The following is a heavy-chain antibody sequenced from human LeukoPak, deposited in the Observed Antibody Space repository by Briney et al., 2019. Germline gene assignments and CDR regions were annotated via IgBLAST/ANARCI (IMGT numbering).Heavy chain of an antibody. CDR2: ISGSGGST. J-gene: IGHJ4*02. D-gene: IGHD1-7*01. CDR3: AKGELAAQKGY. V-gene: IGHV3-23*01. Sequence: GGSLRLSCAASGFTFGSYAMSWVRQAPGKGLEWVSAISGSGGSTYYADSVKGRFTISRDNSKNTLYLQMNSLRAEDTAVYYCAKGELAAQKGYWGQGTLVTVSS. CDR1: GFTFGSYA.